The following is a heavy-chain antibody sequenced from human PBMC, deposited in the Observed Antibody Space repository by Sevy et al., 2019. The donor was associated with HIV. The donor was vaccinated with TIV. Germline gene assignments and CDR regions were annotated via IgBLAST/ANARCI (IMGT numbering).Heavy chain of an antibody. J-gene: IGHJ5*02. V-gene: IGHV4-30-2*01. CDR3: ARDSSNRRGWFDP. CDR2: IYHSGST. D-gene: IGHD6-13*01. Sequence: SETLSLTCAVSGGSISSGGYSWSWIRQPPGKGLEWIGYIYHSGSTYYHPSLKSRVTISVDRSKNQFSLKLSSVTAADTTVYYCARDSSNRRGWFDPWGQGTLVTVSS. CDR1: GGSISSGGYS.